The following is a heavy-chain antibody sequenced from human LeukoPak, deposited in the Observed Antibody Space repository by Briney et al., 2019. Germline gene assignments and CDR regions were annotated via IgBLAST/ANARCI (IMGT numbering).Heavy chain of an antibody. V-gene: IGHV4-34*01. CDR3: ARGTATVTGEDYFDY. CDR2: ITHSGST. CDR1: GGSFSGYY. Sequence: PSETLSLTCAVYGGSFSGYYWSWIRQPPGKGLEWIGEITHSGSTNYNPSLKSRVTISVDTSKNQFSLKLSSVTAADTAVYYCARGTATVTGEDYFDYWGQGTLVTVSS. D-gene: IGHD4-11*01. J-gene: IGHJ4*02.